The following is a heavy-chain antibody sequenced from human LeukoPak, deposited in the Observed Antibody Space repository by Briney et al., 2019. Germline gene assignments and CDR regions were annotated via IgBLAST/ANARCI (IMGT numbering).Heavy chain of an antibody. CDR3: TTGIVVVPLGFDY. Sequence: GGSLRLSCAASGFTFSDHFIDWVRQAPGKGLEWVDRIKSKTDGGTTDYAAPVKGRFTISRDDSKNTLYLQMNSLKTEDTAVYYCTTGIVVVPLGFDYWGQGTLVTVSS. D-gene: IGHD3-22*01. CDR1: GFTFSDHF. J-gene: IGHJ4*02. V-gene: IGHV3-15*01. CDR2: IKSKTDGGTT.